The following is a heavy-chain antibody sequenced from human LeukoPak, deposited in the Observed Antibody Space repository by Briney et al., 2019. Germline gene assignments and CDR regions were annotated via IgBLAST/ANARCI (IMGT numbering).Heavy chain of an antibody. V-gene: IGHV3-23*01. D-gene: IGHD1-26*01. J-gene: IGHJ1*01. Sequence: GGSLRLSCVGSGFTFRSHAMSWVRQAPEKGLEFVSGIYENGGTTYYADSVKGRFTISRDNSKNTLYLQMNSLRADDTAVYYCAQAEKRDSGHRFQHWGQGILVTVSS. CDR2: IYENGGTT. CDR1: GFTFRSHA. CDR3: AQAEKRDSGHRFQH.